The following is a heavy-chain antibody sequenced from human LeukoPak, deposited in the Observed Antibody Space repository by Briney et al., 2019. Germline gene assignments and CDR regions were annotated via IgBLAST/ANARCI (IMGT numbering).Heavy chain of an antibody. Sequence: KPGGSLRLSCAASGFTFSSYSMNWVRQAPGKGLEWVSSISSSSSYIYYADSVKGRFTISRDNAKNSLYLQMNSLRAEDTAVYYCARDGIYYYDSSGYYAPTSSDYWGQGTLVTVSS. CDR3: ARDGIYYYDSSGYYAPTSSDY. J-gene: IGHJ4*02. V-gene: IGHV3-21*01. CDR1: GFTFSSYS. D-gene: IGHD3-22*01. CDR2: ISSSSSYI.